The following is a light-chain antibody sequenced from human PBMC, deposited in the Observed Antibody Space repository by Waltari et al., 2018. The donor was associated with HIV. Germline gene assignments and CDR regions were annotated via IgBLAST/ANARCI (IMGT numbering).Light chain of an antibody. CDR3: ATWDDSLNAWV. J-gene: IGLJ3*02. CDR2: SYG. V-gene: IGLV1-44*01. Sequence: QSVLNQSPSASGTPGKRVIIPCSGSSPNLGSHTVTAYQQFPGTAPKLLIYSYGQRPSGVPERFSGSKSATSASLAISGLRSEDEADYYCATWDDSLNAWVFGGGTKLTVL. CDR1: SPNLGSHT.